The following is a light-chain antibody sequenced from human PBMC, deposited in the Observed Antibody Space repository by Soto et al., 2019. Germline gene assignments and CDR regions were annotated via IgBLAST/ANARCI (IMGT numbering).Light chain of an antibody. CDR1: QSISGY. CDR3: QQSLSTLLT. CDR2: GAS. V-gene: IGKV1-39*01. Sequence: DIQMTQSPSSLSASVGDRVTITCRASQSISGYLNWYQQKPGKAPKVLISGASTLHNEVPSRFSGRGSATDFTLPISSLQPEDVATYYCQQSLSTLLTFGGGTKVEIK. J-gene: IGKJ4*01.